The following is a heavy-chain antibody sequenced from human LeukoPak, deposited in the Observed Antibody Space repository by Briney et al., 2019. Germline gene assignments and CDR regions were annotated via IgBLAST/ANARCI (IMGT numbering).Heavy chain of an antibody. CDR2: IYYSGST. J-gene: IGHJ3*02. D-gene: IGHD3-22*01. V-gene: IGHV4-30-4*08. CDR3: ARDLLYYYDSSGDAFDI. Sequence: SETLSLTRTVSGGSISSGDYYWSWIRQPPGKGLEWIGYIYYSGSTYYNPSLKSRVTISVDTSKNQFSLKLSSVTAADTAVYYCARDLLYYYDSSGDAFDIWGQGTMVTVSS. CDR1: GGSISSGDYY.